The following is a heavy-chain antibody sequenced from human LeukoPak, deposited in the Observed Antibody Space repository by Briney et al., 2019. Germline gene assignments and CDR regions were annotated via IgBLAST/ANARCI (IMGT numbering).Heavy chain of an antibody. V-gene: IGHV3-74*01. J-gene: IGHJ4*02. CDR3: AREHRLYYGSGSYYSSLDY. CDR2: INSDGSST. Sequence: GGSLRLSCAASGFTFSSYWMHWVRQAPGKGLVWVSRINSDGSSTSYADSVKGRFTISRDNAKNTLYLQMNSLRAEDTAVYYCAREHRLYYGSGSYYSSLDYWGQGTLVTVSS. D-gene: IGHD3-10*01. CDR1: GFTFSSYW.